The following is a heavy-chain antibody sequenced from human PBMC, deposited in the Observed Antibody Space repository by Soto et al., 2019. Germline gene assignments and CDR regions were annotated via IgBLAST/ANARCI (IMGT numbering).Heavy chain of an antibody. D-gene: IGHD5-12*01. CDR3: AASCVACGGFNYYGMDV. CDR1: GGSISSGGYY. CDR2: IYYSGST. J-gene: IGHJ6*02. V-gene: IGHV4-31*03. Sequence: QVQLQESGPGLVKPSQTLSLTCTVSGGSISSGGYYWSWIRQHPGKGLEWIGYIYYSGSTYYNPXHKSRVTTSVDXXXNXXSLKLSSVTAADTAVYYCAASCVACGGFNYYGMDVWGQGTTVTVSS.